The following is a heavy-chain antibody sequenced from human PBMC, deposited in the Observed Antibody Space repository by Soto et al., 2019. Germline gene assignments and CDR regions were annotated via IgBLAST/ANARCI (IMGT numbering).Heavy chain of an antibody. Sequence: GGSLRLSCAASGFTFSSYWMHWVRQAPGKGLVWVSGISWNSGSIGYADSVKGRFTISRDNAKNSLYLQMNSLRAEDTAVYYCAKGGPAAYYSYGMDVWGQGTTVTVSS. CDR2: ISWNSGSI. D-gene: IGHD2-2*01. J-gene: IGHJ6*02. CDR3: AKGGPAAYYSYGMDV. V-gene: IGHV3-74*01. CDR1: GFTFSSYW.